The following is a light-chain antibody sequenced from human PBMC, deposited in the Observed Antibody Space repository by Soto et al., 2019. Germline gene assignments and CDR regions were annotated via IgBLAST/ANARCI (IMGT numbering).Light chain of an antibody. J-gene: IGKJ1*01. Sequence: IQMTQSPSSLSASVGDRVTISCRASQSIDTYLNWYQQKPGKAPKLLIYAASTLETGVPSRFSGSGSGTEFTLTISSLQPDDFATYYCQQYNSYWTFGQGTKVEIK. CDR1: QSIDTY. CDR2: AAS. V-gene: IGKV1-5*01. CDR3: QQYNSYWT.